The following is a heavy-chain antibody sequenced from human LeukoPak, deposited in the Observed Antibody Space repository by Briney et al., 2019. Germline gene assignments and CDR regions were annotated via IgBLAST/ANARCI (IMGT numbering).Heavy chain of an antibody. Sequence: GGSLRLSCAASGFTFGPYHMNWARQAPGKGLEWVSSITGSSYTYYADSIKGRFTISRDNTKNSLYLQMNSLRAEDTAVYYCARGRSSGWSQAIDYWGQGTLVTVSS. D-gene: IGHD6-19*01. CDR1: GFTFGPYH. V-gene: IGHV3-69-1*02. CDR2: ITGSSYT. CDR3: ARGRSSGWSQAIDY. J-gene: IGHJ4*02.